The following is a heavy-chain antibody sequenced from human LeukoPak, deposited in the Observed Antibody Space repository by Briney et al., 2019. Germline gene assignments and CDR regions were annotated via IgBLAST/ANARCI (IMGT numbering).Heavy chain of an antibody. CDR3: ARDFMYNVNCAGC. D-gene: IGHD1-14*01. CDR1: GFTVRNNY. J-gene: IGHJ4*02. CDR2: IYSGDST. Sequence: GGSLRLSCAASGFTVRNNYMSWVRQAPGKGLEWVSGIYSGDSTSYADSVKGRFTISRDNAKNTLYLQMNSLRAEDTAVYYCARDFMYNVNCAGCWGQGTLVTVSS. V-gene: IGHV3-53*01.